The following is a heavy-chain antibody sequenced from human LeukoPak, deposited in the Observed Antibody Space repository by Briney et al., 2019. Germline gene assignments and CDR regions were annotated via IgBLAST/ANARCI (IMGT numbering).Heavy chain of an antibody. Sequence: ASVKVSCKXSGYTFTGNYMHWVRQAPGQGLEWMGWINPNTGGTYNGQKFQGRVTMTRDTSISTVYMELRRLRSDDTAFYYCARAAKFSSGWYGDALDMWGQGTLVTISS. CDR1: GYTFTGNY. CDR3: ARAAKFSSGWYGDALDM. CDR2: INPNTGGT. V-gene: IGHV1-2*02. J-gene: IGHJ3*02. D-gene: IGHD6-19*01.